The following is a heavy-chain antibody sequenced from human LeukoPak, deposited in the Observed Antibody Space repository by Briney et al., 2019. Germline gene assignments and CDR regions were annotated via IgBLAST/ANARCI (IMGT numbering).Heavy chain of an antibody. J-gene: IGHJ5*02. Sequence: SVKVSCKASGGTFSSYAISWVRQAPGQGLEWMGGIIPIFGTANYAQKFQGRVTITADESTSTAYMELSSLRSEDTAVYYCAREQRYYDSSGYVNWFDPWGQGTLVTVSS. V-gene: IGHV1-69*13. D-gene: IGHD3-22*01. CDR3: AREQRYYDSSGYVNWFDP. CDR1: GGTFSSYA. CDR2: IIPIFGTA.